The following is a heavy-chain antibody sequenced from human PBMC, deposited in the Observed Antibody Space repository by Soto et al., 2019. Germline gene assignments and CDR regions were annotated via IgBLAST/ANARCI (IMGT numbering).Heavy chain of an antibody. D-gene: IGHD3-16*01. CDR1: GGSISSGDYY. V-gene: IGHV4-30-4*01. Sequence: SETLSLTCTVSGGSISSGDYYWSWIRRPPGKGLEWIGYIYYSGSTYYNPSLKSRVTISVDTSKNQFSLKLSSVTAADTAVYYCASEFGFTFGGVIAPWGQGTLVTVSS. CDR3: ASEFGFTFGGVIAP. CDR2: IYYSGST. J-gene: IGHJ5*02.